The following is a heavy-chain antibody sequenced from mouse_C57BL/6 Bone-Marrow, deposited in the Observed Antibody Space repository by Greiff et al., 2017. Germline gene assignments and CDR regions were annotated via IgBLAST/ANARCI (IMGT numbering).Heavy chain of an antibody. J-gene: IGHJ4*01. CDR2: IYPGDGDT. V-gene: IGHV1-82*01. D-gene: IGHD4-1*01. CDR1: GYAFSSSW. CDR3: AEGAWDNARDY. Sequence: QVQLKESGPELVKPGASVKISCKASGYAFSSSWMNWVKQRPGKGLEWIGRIYPGDGDTNYNGKFKGKATLTADKSSSTAYMQLSSLTSEDSAVYFCAEGAWDNARDYGGQGTSVTVSS.